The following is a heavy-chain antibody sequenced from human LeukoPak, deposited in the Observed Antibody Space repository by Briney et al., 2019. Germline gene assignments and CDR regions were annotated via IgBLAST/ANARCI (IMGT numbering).Heavy chain of an antibody. J-gene: IGHJ4*02. Sequence: GRSLRLFCAASGFTFSSYGMHWVRQAPGKGLGGVAVISYDGSNKYYADSVKGRFTISRDNSKNTLYLQMNSLRAEDTAVYYFAKENYDSSGYYYYFDYWGQGTLVTVSS. CDR2: ISYDGSNK. CDR1: GFTFSSYG. V-gene: IGHV3-30*18. CDR3: AKENYDSSGYYYYFDY. D-gene: IGHD3-22*01.